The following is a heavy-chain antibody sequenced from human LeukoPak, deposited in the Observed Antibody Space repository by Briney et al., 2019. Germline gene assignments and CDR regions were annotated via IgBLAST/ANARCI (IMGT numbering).Heavy chain of an antibody. J-gene: IGHJ4*02. CDR1: GFTFSSYG. CDR3: ARVIDISAYYPTDY. CDR2: ISYDGSNK. V-gene: IGHV3-30*19. D-gene: IGHD3-22*01. Sequence: PRGSLRLSCAASGFTFSSYGMHWVRQAPGKGLEWVAVISYDGSNKYYADSVKGRFTISRDNSKNTLYLQINSLRAEDTAVYYCARVIDISAYYPTDYWGQGTLVTVSS.